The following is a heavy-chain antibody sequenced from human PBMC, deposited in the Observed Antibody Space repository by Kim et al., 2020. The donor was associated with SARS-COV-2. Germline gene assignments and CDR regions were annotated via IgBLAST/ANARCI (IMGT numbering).Heavy chain of an antibody. D-gene: IGHD3-9*01. CDR2: ITSKAYGGTT. CDR1: GFTFGDYA. Sequence: GGSLRLSCTASGFTFGDYAMSWFRQAPGKGLEWVGFITSKAYGGTTEYAASVKGRFTNSRDDSKSIAYLQMNSLKTEDTAVYYCTRAQDQANVLRYFDWLLASGYWGQGTLVTVSS. CDR3: TRAQDQANVLRYFDWLLASGY. J-gene: IGHJ4*02. V-gene: IGHV3-49*03.